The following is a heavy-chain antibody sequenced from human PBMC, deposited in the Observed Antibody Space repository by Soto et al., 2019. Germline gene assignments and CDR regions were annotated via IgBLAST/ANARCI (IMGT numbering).Heavy chain of an antibody. D-gene: IGHD3-3*01. V-gene: IGHV3-7*01. CDR2: IKQDGGDK. CDR1: GFTSSTYW. J-gene: IGHJ4*02. CDR3: ARAVFGVVIMFDY. Sequence: GGSLRLSCADSGFTSSTYWMSWVRQAPGKGLEWVANIKQDGGDKHYVDSVKGRFTISRDNTKNSLYLQMNSLRAEDTAVYYCARAVFGVVIMFDYWGQGALVTVSS.